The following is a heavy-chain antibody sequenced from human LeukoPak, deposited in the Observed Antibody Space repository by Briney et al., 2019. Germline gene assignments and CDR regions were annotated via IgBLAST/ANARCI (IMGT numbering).Heavy chain of an antibody. Sequence: GGSLRLSCAASGFTFSSYGMHWVRQAPGKGLEWVAVICYDGSNKYYADSVKGRFTISRDNSKNTLYLQMNSLRAEDTAVYYCAKGSHSSSWDDDAEYFQHWGQGTLVTVSS. CDR3: AKGSHSSSWDDDAEYFQH. CDR1: GFTFSSYG. J-gene: IGHJ1*01. D-gene: IGHD6-13*01. V-gene: IGHV3-33*06. CDR2: ICYDGSNK.